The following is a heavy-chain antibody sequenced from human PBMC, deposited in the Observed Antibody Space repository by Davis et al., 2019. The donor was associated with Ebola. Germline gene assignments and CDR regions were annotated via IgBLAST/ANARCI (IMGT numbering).Heavy chain of an antibody. Sequence: MPSETLSLTCPISGDSVSNNSADWSWIRQSPSRGLEWLGRTYYRSKWFHEYADSVRSRITINPDTSKNQFSLQLNSVTPEDTAVYYCARGAPPGPVPHYGMDVWGKGTTVTVSS. CDR1: GDSVSNNSAD. CDR2: TYYRSKWFH. V-gene: IGHV6-1*01. D-gene: IGHD2-2*01. CDR3: ARGAPPGPVPHYGMDV. J-gene: IGHJ6*04.